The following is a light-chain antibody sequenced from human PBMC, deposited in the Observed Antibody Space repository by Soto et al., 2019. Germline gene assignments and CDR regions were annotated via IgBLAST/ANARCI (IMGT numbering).Light chain of an antibody. CDR2: DAS. Sequence: EIVLTQSPATLSLSPGERATLSCRASQSVSSHLAWYQQKPGQAPRLLIYDASNRATGIPARFSGSGSGTDFTLTISSLEPEDFAVYYCQQRSNWPPDTFGQGTKLEI. J-gene: IGKJ2*01. CDR3: QQRSNWPPDT. CDR1: QSVSSH. V-gene: IGKV3-11*01.